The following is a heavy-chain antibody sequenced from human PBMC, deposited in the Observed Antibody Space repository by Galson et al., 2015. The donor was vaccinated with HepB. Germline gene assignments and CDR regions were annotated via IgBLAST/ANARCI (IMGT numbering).Heavy chain of an antibody. J-gene: IGHJ4*02. V-gene: IGHV3-30*18. Sequence: SLRLSCAASGFMFSNYGIHWVRQAPGQGLGWVAVISYDGSNTYYANSVKGRFAISRDNSKNTVFLQMSSLRAEDTAVYYCAKDTRDSSTFTAEFDNWGQVTLVTVSS. CDR1: GFMFSNYG. CDR3: AKDTRDSSTFTAEFDN. CDR2: ISYDGSNT. D-gene: IGHD2-2*01.